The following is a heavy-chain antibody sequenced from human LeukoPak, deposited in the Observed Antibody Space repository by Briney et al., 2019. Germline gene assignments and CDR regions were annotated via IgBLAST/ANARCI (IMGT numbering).Heavy chain of an antibody. CDR2: ISRSSSNI. Sequence: PGRSLRLSCAASGFTFSSYSMNWVRQAPGKGLEWVSSISRSSSNIYYADSLKGRFTISRDNAKNSLYLQMNSLRAEDTAVYYCARDYGAAAGLIDYWGQGTLVTVSS. CDR1: GFTFSSYS. V-gene: IGHV3-21*01. CDR3: ARDYGAAAGLIDY. D-gene: IGHD6-13*01. J-gene: IGHJ4*02.